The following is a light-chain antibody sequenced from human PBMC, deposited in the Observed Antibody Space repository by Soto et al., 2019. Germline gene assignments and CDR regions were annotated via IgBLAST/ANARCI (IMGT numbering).Light chain of an antibody. Sequence: EIVLTQSPATLSLSPGERATLSCRASQSVSTYLAWYQRKPGQAPRLLIYDASNRATGIPARFSGSGSGTDFTLTISSLEPEDFATYYCQQAASFPITFGQGTRLEIK. CDR2: DAS. J-gene: IGKJ5*01. CDR3: QQAASFPIT. CDR1: QSVSTY. V-gene: IGKV3-11*01.